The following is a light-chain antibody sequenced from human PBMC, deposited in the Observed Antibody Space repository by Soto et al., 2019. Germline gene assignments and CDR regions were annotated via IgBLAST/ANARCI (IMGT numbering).Light chain of an antibody. V-gene: IGLV2-14*01. CDR1: SSDVGGYNY. CDR2: DVS. CDR3: TSYICTSTLL. Sequence: QSALTQPASVSASPGQSITISCTGTSSDVGGYNYVSWYQQHPGKAPKLMIFDVSNRPSGVSNRFSGSKSGNTASLTISGLQAEDETDYYCTSYICTSTLLVGRGT. J-gene: IGLJ2*01.